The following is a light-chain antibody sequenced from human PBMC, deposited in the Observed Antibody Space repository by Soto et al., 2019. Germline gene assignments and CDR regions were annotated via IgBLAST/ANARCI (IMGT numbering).Light chain of an antibody. CDR1: QSIYTK. J-gene: IGKJ2*01. CDR3: QQYAGSRYT. V-gene: IGKV3-20*01. Sequence: EIVLTRSPGTLSLSPGEGATLSCTASQSIYTKLSWYQKKSGQAPSLLIYDASTRASRIPARLSGSGSATDFSLTIRRLEAEDFAAYYCQQYAGSRYTF. CDR2: DAS.